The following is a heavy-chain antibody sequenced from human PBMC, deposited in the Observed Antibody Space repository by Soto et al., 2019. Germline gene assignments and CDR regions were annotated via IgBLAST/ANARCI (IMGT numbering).Heavy chain of an antibody. V-gene: IGHV1-69*06. CDR2: IIPIFGTA. CDR3: ARGYGWGSRGYFDY. J-gene: IGHJ4*02. D-gene: IGHD3-10*01. CDR1: GGTFSSYA. Sequence: QVQLVQSGAEVKKPGSSVKVSCKASGGTFSSYAISWVRQAPGHGLAWMGGIIPIFGTANYAQKFQGRVTITADKSTSTAYMELLSLRSEDTDVYYFARGYGWGSRGYFDYWGQGTLVTVSS.